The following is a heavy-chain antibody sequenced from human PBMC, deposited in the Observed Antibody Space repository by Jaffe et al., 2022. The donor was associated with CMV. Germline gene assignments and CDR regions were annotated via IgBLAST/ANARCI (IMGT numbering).Heavy chain of an antibody. CDR2: IKSKTDGGTT. CDR3: TTNYYDSSGYYSYYYYYYMDV. CDR1: GFTFSNAW. D-gene: IGHD3-22*01. J-gene: IGHJ6*03. Sequence: EVQLVESGGGLVKPGGSLRLSCAASGFTFSNAWMSWVRQAPGKGLEWVGRIKSKTDGGTTDYAAPVKGRFTISRDDSKNTLYLQMNSLKTEDTAVYYCTTNYYDSSGYYSYYYYYYMDVWGKGTTVTVSS. V-gene: IGHV3-15*01.